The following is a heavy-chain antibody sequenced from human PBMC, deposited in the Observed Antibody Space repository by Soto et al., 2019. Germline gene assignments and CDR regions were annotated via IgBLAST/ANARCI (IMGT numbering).Heavy chain of an antibody. CDR1: GGTFSSYA. CDR3: ARGDRGWLQLPPYYYYGMVV. Sequence: QVQLVQSGAEVKKPGSSVKVSCKASGGTFSSYAISWVRQAPGQGLEWMGGIIPIFGTANYGQKFQGRVTITSDESTSTAYMELSSRRSEDTAVYYCARGDRGWLQLPPYYYYGMVVWGQGTTVTVSS. D-gene: IGHD5-12*01. CDR2: IIPIFGTA. V-gene: IGHV1-69*05. J-gene: IGHJ6*02.